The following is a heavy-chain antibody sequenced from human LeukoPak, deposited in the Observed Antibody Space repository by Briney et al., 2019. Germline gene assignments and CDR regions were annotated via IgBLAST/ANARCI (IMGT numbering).Heavy chain of an antibody. CDR2: IYYSGST. Sequence: PSQTLSLTCTVSGGSISSGDYYWSWLRQPPGKGLEWIGYIYYSGSTYYNPSLKSRVTISVDTSKNQFSLKLSSVTAANTAVYYCSRGRPRTYYYDSSGYHPADAFDIWGQGTMVTVSS. CDR1: GGSISSGDYY. V-gene: IGHV4-30-4*01. J-gene: IGHJ3*02. D-gene: IGHD3-22*01. CDR3: SRGRPRTYYYDSSGYHPADAFDI.